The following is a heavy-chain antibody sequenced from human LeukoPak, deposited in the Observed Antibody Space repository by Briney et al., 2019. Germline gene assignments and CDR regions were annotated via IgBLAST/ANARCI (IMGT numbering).Heavy chain of an antibody. CDR3: ARGGWSLDY. CDR1: DASISSHY. Sequence: TPSETLSLTCTVSDASISSHYWSWIRQPPGKGLEWIGYTHSNGRTNFNPSLKSRVTMSVDTSKDQFSLKLTSVTTADTAVYYCARGGWSLDYWGQGALVTVS. J-gene: IGHJ4*02. CDR2: THSNGRT. V-gene: IGHV4-59*11. D-gene: IGHD6-19*01.